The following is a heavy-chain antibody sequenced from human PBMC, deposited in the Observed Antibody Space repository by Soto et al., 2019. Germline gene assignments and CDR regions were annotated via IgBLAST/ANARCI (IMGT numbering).Heavy chain of an antibody. D-gene: IGHD6-13*01. J-gene: IGHJ4*02. CDR1: GYTFTDYG. Sequence: ASLKVSCKASGYTFTDYGISWVRQAPGQGLEWMGWIHTYNGHTNYAQKVQGRVTMTTDTSTSTAYMELRSLGPDDTAVYYCARDAQYSSRWHPIDFWGQGTLVTVSS. CDR2: IHTYNGHT. V-gene: IGHV1-18*01. CDR3: ARDAQYSSRWHPIDF.